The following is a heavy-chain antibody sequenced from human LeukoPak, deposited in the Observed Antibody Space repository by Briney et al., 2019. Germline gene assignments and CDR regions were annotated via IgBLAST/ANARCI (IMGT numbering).Heavy chain of an antibody. Sequence: SEILSLTCTVSGGSISSYYWSWIRQPAGKGLEWIGRIYTSGSTNYNPSLKSRVTMSVDTSKNQFSLKLSSVTAADTAVYYCVRDKEPGTIFGVVTHGGNAFDIWGQGTMVTVSS. CDR3: VRDKEPGTIFGVVTHGGNAFDI. J-gene: IGHJ3*02. CDR1: GGSISSYY. CDR2: IYTSGST. V-gene: IGHV4-4*07. D-gene: IGHD3-3*01.